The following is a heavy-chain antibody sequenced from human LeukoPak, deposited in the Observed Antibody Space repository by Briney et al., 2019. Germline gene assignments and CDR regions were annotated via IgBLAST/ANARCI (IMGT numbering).Heavy chain of an antibody. CDR1: GGSISSYY. D-gene: IGHD3-10*02. V-gene: IGHV4-59*08. CDR2: IFYSGNT. Sequence: SETLSLTCTVSGGSISSYYWSWIRHPPGKGLEWIGYIFYSGNTNYNPSLKSRVTISMDTSKNQFSLKLSSVTAADTAVYYCARGDFATFGVWGQGTTVTVSS. J-gene: IGHJ6*02. CDR3: ARGDFATFGV.